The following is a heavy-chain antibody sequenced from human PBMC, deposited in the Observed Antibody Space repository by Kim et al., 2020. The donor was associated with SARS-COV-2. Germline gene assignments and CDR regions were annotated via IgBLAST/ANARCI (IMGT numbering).Heavy chain of an antibody. CDR3: ARGYDFWETNWFDP. CDR2: IYYSGST. Sequence: SETLSLTCTVSGGSVSSGSYYWSWIRQPPGKGLEWIGYIYYSGSTNYNPSLKSRVTISVDTSKNQFSLKLSSVTAADTAVYYCARGYDFWETNWFDPWGQGTLVTVSS. D-gene: IGHD3-3*01. J-gene: IGHJ5*02. V-gene: IGHV4-61*01. CDR1: GGSVSSGSYY.